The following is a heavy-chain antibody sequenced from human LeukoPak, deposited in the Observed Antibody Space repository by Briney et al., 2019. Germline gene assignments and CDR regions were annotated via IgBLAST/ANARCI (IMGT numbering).Heavy chain of an antibody. CDR1: GYTFTXYY. J-gene: IGHJ4*02. D-gene: IGHD4-17*01. Sequence: AXVKVSCKAXGYTFTXYYMHWVRQAPGQGLEWMGWINPNSGGTNYAQKFQGRVTMTRDTSISTAYMELSRLRSDDTAVYYCARDLRDYGDYEVVDYWGQGTLVTVSS. CDR3: ARDLRDYGDYEVVDY. V-gene: IGHV1-2*02. CDR2: INPNSGGT.